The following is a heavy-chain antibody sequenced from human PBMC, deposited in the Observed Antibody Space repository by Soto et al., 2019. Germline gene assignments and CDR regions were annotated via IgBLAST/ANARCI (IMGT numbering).Heavy chain of an antibody. D-gene: IGHD3-3*01. Sequence: PGGSLRLSCAASGFTFSSYGMHWVRQAPGKGLEWVAVISYDGSNKYYADSVKGRFTISRDNSKNTLYLQMNSLRAEDTAVYYCAKDKRFLEWLLPFDYWGQGTLVTVSS. V-gene: IGHV3-30*18. CDR3: AKDKRFLEWLLPFDY. J-gene: IGHJ4*02. CDR2: ISYDGSNK. CDR1: GFTFSSYG.